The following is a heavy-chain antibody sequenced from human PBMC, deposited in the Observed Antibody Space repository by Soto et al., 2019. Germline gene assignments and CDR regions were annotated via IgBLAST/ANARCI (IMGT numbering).Heavy chain of an antibody. J-gene: IGHJ6*02. CDR3: VRDPLGRRGSQYHHHAMDV. Sequence: ASVKVSCKASGYTFPSYDINWVRQATGQGLEWMGWMNPNSGNTGYAQKFQGRVTMTRNTSISTAYMELSSLRSEDTAVYYCVRDPLGRRGSQYHHHAMDVWGPGTTVTVSS. CDR2: MNPNSGNT. CDR1: GYTFPSYD. V-gene: IGHV1-8*01.